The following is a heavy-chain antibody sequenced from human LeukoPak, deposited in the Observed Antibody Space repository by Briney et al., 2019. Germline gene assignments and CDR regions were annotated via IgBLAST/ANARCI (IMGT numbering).Heavy chain of an antibody. D-gene: IGHD6-13*01. V-gene: IGHV3-30*04. J-gene: IGHJ3*02. CDR1: GFIVGSYS. CDR3: AIKYTSNQDDAFDI. Sequence: PGGSLRLSCAASGFIVGSYSMHWVRQAPGQGLEWVAVISADGITKHYADSVKGRFTISRDNSKNTLYLQMNSLRAEDTAVYYCAIKYTSNQDDAFDIWGQGTMVTVSS. CDR2: ISADGITK.